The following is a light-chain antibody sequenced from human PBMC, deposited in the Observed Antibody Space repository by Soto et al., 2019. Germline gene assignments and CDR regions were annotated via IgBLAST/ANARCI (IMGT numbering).Light chain of an antibody. V-gene: IGKV1-39*01. CDR1: QSIGNY. Sequence: DIQMTQSPSSLSTSVGHRVPITCRARQSIGNYLNWYQQKPGKVPKLLIYAASRLQSGVPSRFSGSGSGTDFTLTISSLQAEDFATYFCQQCYISPRTFGQGTKVEI. CDR3: QQCYISPRT. J-gene: IGKJ1*01. CDR2: AAS.